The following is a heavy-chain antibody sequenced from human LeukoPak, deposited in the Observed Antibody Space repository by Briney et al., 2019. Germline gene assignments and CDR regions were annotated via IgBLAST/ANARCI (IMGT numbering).Heavy chain of an antibody. CDR2: MNPNSGNT. CDR1: GYTFTSYD. J-gene: IGHJ6*02. D-gene: IGHD6-13*01. CDR3: ARGSIAAAGNYYYYGMDV. Sequence: ASVKVSCKASGYTFTSYDINWVRQATGQGLEWMVWMNPNSGNTGYAQKFQGRVTMTRNTSISTAYMELSSLRSEDTAVYYCARGSIAAAGNYYYYGMDVWGQGTTVTVSS. V-gene: IGHV1-8*01.